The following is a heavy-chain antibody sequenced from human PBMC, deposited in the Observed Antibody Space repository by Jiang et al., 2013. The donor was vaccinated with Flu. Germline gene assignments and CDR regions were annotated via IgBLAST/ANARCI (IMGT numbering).Heavy chain of an antibody. CDR1: GGSISSYY. V-gene: IGHV4-59*01. CDR3: ARAAAAGTNYYYGMDV. D-gene: IGHD6-13*01. CDR2: IYYSGST. J-gene: IGHJ6*02. Sequence: GSGLVKPSETLSLTCTVSGGSISSYYWSWIRQPPGKGLEWIGYIYYSGSTNYNPSLKSRVTISVDTSKNQFSLKLSSVTAADTAVYYCARAAAAGTNYYYGMDVWGQGTTVTVSS.